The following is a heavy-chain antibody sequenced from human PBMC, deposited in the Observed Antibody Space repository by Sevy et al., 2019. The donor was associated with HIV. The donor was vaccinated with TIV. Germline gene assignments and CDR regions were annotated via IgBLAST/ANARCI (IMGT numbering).Heavy chain of an antibody. D-gene: IGHD2-15*01. CDR1: GGSFSGYY. CDR2: INHSGST. V-gene: IGHV4-34*01. J-gene: IGHJ3*02. Sequence: SETLSLTCAVYGGSFSGYYWSWIRQPPGKGLEWIGEINHSGSTNYNPSLKCRVTISVDTSKNQFSLKLSSVTAADTAVYYCARHRGASRCTHAFDIWGQGTMVTASS. CDR3: ARHRGASRCTHAFDI.